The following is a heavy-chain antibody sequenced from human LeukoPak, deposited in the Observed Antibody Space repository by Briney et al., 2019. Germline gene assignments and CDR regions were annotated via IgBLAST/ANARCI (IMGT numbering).Heavy chain of an antibody. V-gene: IGHV3-7*01. CDR1: GFTFSSYW. D-gene: IGHD2-8*02. J-gene: IGHJ4*02. CDR3: ARGTTGGY. CDR2: LKYDGSEK. Sequence: GGSLRLSCAASGFTFSSYWMTWVRQAPGKGLEWVANLKYDGSEKYCIDSVKGRFTISRDNAKSSVYLQMTSLRAEDTAIYYCARGTTGGYWGQGTLVTVSS.